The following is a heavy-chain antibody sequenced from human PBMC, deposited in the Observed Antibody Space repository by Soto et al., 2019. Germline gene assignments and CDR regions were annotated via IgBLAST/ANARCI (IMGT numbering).Heavy chain of an antibody. D-gene: IGHD1-26*01. CDR2: IYYSGRT. J-gene: IGHJ4*02. CDR1: GGSISSDYYY. V-gene: IGHV4-30-4*01. CDR3: ARGGAIADFYFDS. Sequence: QVPLQESGPGLVKPSETLSLTYTVSGGSISSDYYYWSWIRQPPGRGLEWIGYIYYSGRTYYNPSLKSRLIISVDTSKNQFSLGLSSVTAADTAVYYCARGGAIADFYFDSWGQGILVSVSS.